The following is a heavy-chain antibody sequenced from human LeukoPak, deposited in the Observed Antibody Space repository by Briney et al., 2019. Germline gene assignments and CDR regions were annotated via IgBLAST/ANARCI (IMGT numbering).Heavy chain of an antibody. V-gene: IGHV4-39*01. CDR1: GGSISSSSYY. CDR2: IYYSGST. J-gene: IGHJ5*02. D-gene: IGHD6-19*01. CDR3: ARHWYSSGWYIGWFDP. Sequence: SETLSLTCTVSGGSISSSSYYWGWIRQPPGKGLEWIGSIYYSGSTYYNPSLKSRVTISVDTSKNQFSLKLSSVTAADTAVYYGARHWYSSGWYIGWFDPWGQGTLVTVSS.